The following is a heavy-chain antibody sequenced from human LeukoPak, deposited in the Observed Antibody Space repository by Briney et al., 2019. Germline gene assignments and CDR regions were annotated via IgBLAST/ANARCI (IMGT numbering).Heavy chain of an antibody. Sequence: GGSLRLSCAASAFTFSGYSMTWVRQAPGKGLEWVSSISSSGTYIYYADSVKGRFAISRDNAKNSLYLQMNSLRAEDTAVYYCARIAVADNLFDYWGQGTLVTVSS. CDR1: AFTFSGYS. J-gene: IGHJ4*02. CDR2: ISSSGTYI. V-gene: IGHV3-21*01. CDR3: ARIAVADNLFDY. D-gene: IGHD6-19*01.